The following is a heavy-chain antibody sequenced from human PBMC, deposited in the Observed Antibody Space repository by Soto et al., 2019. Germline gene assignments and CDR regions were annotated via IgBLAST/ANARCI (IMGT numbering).Heavy chain of an antibody. V-gene: IGHV3-23*01. CDR2: ITGSGGST. J-gene: IGHJ5*02. Sequence: EVQLLESGGGLVQPDMSLRLSCASAGFTFSSYAMSWVRQAPGKGLEWVSAITGSGGSTYYADSVKGGFTISRDNSKNTLYLQMNSLRAEDTAVYYCAKGDIVVVPAAMRWFDPWGQGTLVTVSS. D-gene: IGHD2-2*01. CDR3: AKGDIVVVPAAMRWFDP. CDR1: GFTFSSYA.